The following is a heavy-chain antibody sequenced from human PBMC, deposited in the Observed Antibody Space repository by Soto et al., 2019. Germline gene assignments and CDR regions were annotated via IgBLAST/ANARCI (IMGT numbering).Heavy chain of an antibody. CDR3: ARGGGGNSSSWLNYCMDV. CDR1: GFTFSSYG. Sequence: QVQLVESGGGVVQPGRSLRLSCAASGFTFSSYGMHWVRQAPGKGLEWVAVIWYDGSNKYYADSVKGRFTISRDNSKNTLYRQMNRLGAEETAVYYCARGGGGNSSSWLNYCMDVWGQGTTVTVSS. V-gene: IGHV3-33*01. CDR2: IWYDGSNK. D-gene: IGHD6-13*01. J-gene: IGHJ6*02.